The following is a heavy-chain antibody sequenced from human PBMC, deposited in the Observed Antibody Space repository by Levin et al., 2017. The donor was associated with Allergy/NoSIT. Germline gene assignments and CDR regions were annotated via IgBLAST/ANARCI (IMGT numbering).Heavy chain of an antibody. V-gene: IGHV3-23*01. CDR1: GFTFSSYA. Sequence: PGGSLRLSCAASGFTFSSYAMTWVRQAPGKGLEWVSAMSGGGGSIYYADSVKGRFTISRDNSKNTVYLQCNSLRAEDTAVYYCAKDLLLVPAQYGLDVWGQGTTVTVSS. J-gene: IGHJ6*02. CDR2: MSGGGGSI. CDR3: AKDLLLVPAQYGLDV. D-gene: IGHD2-2*01.